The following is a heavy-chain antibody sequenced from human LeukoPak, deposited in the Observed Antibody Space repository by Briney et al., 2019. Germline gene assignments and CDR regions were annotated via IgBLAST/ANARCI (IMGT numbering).Heavy chain of an antibody. D-gene: IGHD3-22*01. J-gene: IGHJ4*02. CDR2: INHSGST. Sequence: KSSETLSLTCAVYGGSFSGYYWSWIRQPPGKGLEWIGEINHSGSTYYNPSLKSRVTISVDRSKNQFSLKLSSVTAADTAVYYCARAWGSGYYFDYWGQGTLVTVSS. CDR1: GGSFSGYY. CDR3: ARAWGSGYYFDY. V-gene: IGHV4-34*01.